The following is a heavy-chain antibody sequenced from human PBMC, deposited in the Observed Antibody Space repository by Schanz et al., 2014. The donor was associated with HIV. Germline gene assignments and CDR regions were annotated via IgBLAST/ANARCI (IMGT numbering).Heavy chain of an antibody. J-gene: IGHJ4*02. V-gene: IGHV3-33*06. Sequence: QVQLVESGGGVVQPGGSLRLSCAASGFTFRNYAMHWVRQVPGKGLEWVAILWFDGSIDYYVDSVRGRFTISRDNSKNTLYLQMNSLRAEDTAVYYCAKDRGILGATTWDFHYWGQGTLVTVSS. D-gene: IGHD1-26*01. CDR3: AKDRGILGATTWDFHY. CDR2: LWFDGSID. CDR1: GFTFRNYA.